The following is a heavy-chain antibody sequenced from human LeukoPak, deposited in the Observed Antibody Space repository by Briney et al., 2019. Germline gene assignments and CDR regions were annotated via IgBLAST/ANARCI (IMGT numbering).Heavy chain of an antibody. V-gene: IGHV4-34*01. CDR2: INHSGST. CDR3: ARDDSSGYYGGFDY. D-gene: IGHD3-22*01. J-gene: IGHJ4*02. Sequence: SETLSLTCAVYGGSFSDYYWSGIRQPPGKGLEWIGEINHSGSTNYNPSLKSRVTISVDRSKNQFSLKLSSVTAADTAVYYCARDDSSGYYGGFDYWGQGTLVTVSS. CDR1: GGSFSDYY.